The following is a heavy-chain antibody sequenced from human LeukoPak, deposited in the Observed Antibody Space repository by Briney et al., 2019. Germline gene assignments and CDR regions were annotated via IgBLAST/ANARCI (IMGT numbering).Heavy chain of an antibody. D-gene: IGHD3-3*01. CDR1: GGSISSYY. Sequence: SETLPLTCTVSGGSISSYYWSWIRQPPGKGLEWIGYIYYSGSTNYNPSLKSRVTISVDTSKNQFSLKLSSVTAADSAVYYCARVGYDFWSGYPNYYYYYMDVWGKGTTVTVSS. CDR3: ARVGYDFWSGYPNYYYYYMDV. J-gene: IGHJ6*03. V-gene: IGHV4-59*01. CDR2: IYYSGST.